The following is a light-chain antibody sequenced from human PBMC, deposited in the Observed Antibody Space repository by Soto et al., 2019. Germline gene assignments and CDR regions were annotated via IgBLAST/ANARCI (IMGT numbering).Light chain of an antibody. V-gene: IGLV1-40*01. CDR1: SSNIGAGLD. CDR3: QSYDSSLSGYV. J-gene: IGLJ1*01. CDR2: GNS. Sequence: QPVLTQPPSVSGAPGQRVTISCTGSSSNIGAGLDVHWYQHVPGTAPKLLIYGNSNRPSGVPDRFSGSKSGTSASLAITGLQAEDEADYYCQSYDSSLSGYVFGTGTKLTVL.